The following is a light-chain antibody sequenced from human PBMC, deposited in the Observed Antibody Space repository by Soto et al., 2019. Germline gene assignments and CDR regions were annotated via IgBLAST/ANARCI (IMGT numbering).Light chain of an antibody. CDR1: QRVSNTY. J-gene: IGKJ4*01. V-gene: IGKV3-20*01. CDR3: QQYSSSPVT. CDR2: GVC. Sequence: EIVLTQSPGTLSLSPGERATLSCRASQRVSNTYLAWYQQKPGQAPRLLIYGVCSRATGIPDRFSGSGSGTDFTLTISRLEPEDFAVYYCQQYSSSPVTFGGGTTVEIK.